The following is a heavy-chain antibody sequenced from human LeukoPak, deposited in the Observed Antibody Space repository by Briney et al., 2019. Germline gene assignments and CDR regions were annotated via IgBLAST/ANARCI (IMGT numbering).Heavy chain of an antibody. D-gene: IGHD3-16*01. J-gene: IGHJ3*02. V-gene: IGHV1-24*01. CDR1: GYTLSELS. CDR3: ATEGFYETFDI. CDR2: FDPEDDET. Sequence: GASVKVSCRVSGYTLSELSMHWVRQAPGKGLEWMGGFDPEDDETIYAQKFQGRVTMTEDTSTDTAYMELSSLRAEDTAIYYCATEGFYETFDIWGQGTVVTVSS.